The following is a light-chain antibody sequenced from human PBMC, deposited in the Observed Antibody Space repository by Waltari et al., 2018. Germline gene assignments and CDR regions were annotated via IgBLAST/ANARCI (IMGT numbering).Light chain of an antibody. CDR1: NSNVDVLYL. Sequence: SALTPPASVSGSPGQSITISCTAVNSNVDVLYLVSWYQHHPGRNPKLLIYEISQRPSGISNRFSGSKSGNTASLTISGLQPEDEADYFCCSFAGYGIYVFGSGTQVSVL. CDR2: EIS. J-gene: IGLJ1*01. V-gene: IGLV2-23*02. CDR3: CSFAGYGIYV.